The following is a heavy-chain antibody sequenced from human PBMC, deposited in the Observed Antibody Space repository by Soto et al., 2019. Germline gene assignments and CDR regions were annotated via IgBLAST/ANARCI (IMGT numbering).Heavy chain of an antibody. V-gene: IGHV1-3*04. CDR2: VNTGNGDS. J-gene: IGHJ4*02. D-gene: IGHD2-21*01. CDR1: GYVFTSFA. CDR3: ARSKTIVMPGFDH. Sequence: ASVKVSCKPSGYVFTSFAIHWMRQAPGQGPEWMGWVNTGNGDSKYSEKFQDRVTITRDTSATTAYMELSSLRSEDTAVYYCARSKTIVMPGFDHWGQGTLVTVSS.